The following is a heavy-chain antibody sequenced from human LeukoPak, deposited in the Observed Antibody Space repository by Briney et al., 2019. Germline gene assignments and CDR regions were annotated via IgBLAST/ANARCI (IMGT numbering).Heavy chain of an antibody. CDR2: IYSGGST. CDR1: GFTVSSNY. Sequence: PGGSLRLSCAASGFTVSSNYMSWVRQAPGKGLEWVSVIYSGGSTYYADSVKGRFTISRDNSKNTLYLQVNSLRAEDTAVYYCAREGLTLAFDIWGQGTMVTVSS. J-gene: IGHJ3*02. CDR3: AREGLTLAFDI. V-gene: IGHV3-53*01. D-gene: IGHD3-22*01.